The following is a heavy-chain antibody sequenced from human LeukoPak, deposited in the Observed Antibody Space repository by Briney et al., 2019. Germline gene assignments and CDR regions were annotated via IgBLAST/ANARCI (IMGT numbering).Heavy chain of an antibody. CDR1: GFTFSDYY. CDR2: ISSRRSNI. Sequence: GGSLRLSCAASGFTFSDYYMIWMRQAPGKGLEGVSYISSRRSNIYYADSVKGRLTIFRDNAKNSLYLQMNSLRAEDTAVYYCAELGITMIGGVWGKGTTVTISS. D-gene: IGHD3-10*02. V-gene: IGHV3-11*04. CDR3: AELGITMIGGV. J-gene: IGHJ6*03.